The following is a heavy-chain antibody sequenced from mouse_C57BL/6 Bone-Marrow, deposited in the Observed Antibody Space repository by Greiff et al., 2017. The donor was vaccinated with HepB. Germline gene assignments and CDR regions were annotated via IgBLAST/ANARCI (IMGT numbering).Heavy chain of an antibody. CDR1: GYTFTSYE. V-gene: IGHV1-85*01. D-gene: IGHD1-1*01. CDR2: IYPRDGST. Sequence: QVQLQQSGPELVKPGASVKLSCKASGYTFTSYEINWVKQRPGQGLEWIGRIYPRDGSTKYNEKFKGKATLTVDRSSSTAYMELPSLTSEDSAVSFCATTTDMDYWGQGQSVTV. J-gene: IGHJ4*01. CDR3: ATTTDMDY.